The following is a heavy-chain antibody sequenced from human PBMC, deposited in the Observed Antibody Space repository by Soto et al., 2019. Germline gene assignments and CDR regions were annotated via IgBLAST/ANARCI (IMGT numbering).Heavy chain of an antibody. V-gene: IGHV3-23*01. CDR3: ATEVGVIYALDV. CDR2: ISGGVDGT. J-gene: IGHJ6*02. D-gene: IGHD3-10*01. CDR1: GLTFKTSA. Sequence: GGSLRLSCVASGLTFKTSAMTWVRQAPGKGLEWVSGISGGVDGTFYADSVKGRFTISRDISIKTLYLQMDSLRPEDTAVYFCATEVGVIYALDVWGQGTTVTVSS.